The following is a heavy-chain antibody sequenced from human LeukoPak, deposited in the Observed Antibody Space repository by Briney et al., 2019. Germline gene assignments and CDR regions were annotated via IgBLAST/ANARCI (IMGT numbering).Heavy chain of an antibody. V-gene: IGHV3-33*08. CDR1: GFTFSDHY. Sequence: GGSLRLSCAASGFTFSDHYMNWIRQAPGKGLEWVAVIWYDGSDKYYTDSVKGRFTISRDNSKNTLYLQMNSLRAEDTAIYYCARAGDAFDIWGQGTMVTVSS. J-gene: IGHJ3*02. CDR3: ARAGDAFDI. CDR2: IWYDGSDK.